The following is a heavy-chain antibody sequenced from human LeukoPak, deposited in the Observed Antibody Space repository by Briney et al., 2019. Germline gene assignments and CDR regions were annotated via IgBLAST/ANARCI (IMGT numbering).Heavy chain of an antibody. V-gene: IGHV3-23*01. CDR2: ISGSGGST. J-gene: IGHJ4*02. Sequence: GSLRLSCAASGVTVTDNYMNWVRQSSGKGLEWVSAISGSGGSTYYADSVKGRFTISRDNSKNTLYLQMNSLRAEDTAVYYCAFSSSWYMRGFDYWGQGTLVTVSS. CDR1: GVTVTDNY. CDR3: AFSSSWYMRGFDY. D-gene: IGHD6-13*01.